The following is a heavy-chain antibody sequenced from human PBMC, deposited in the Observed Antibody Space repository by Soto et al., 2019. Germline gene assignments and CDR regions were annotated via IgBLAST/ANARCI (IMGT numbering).Heavy chain of an antibody. CDR2: IYYSGST. CDR3: ARDQGVSFTVLRGVISYYGMDV. J-gene: IGHJ6*02. Sequence: QVQLQESGPGLVKPSQTLSLTCTVSGGSISSGDYHWSWIRQPPGKGLEWIGYIYYSGSTYYNPSLRSRVTMSVDTSKNQFSLKLSSVTPADTAVYYCARDQGVSFTVLRGVISYYGMDVWGQGTTVTVSS. D-gene: IGHD3-10*01. CDR1: GGSISSGDYH. V-gene: IGHV4-30-4*01.